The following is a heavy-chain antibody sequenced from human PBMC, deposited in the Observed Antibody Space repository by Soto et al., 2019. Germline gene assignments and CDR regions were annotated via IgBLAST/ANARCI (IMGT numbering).Heavy chain of an antibody. CDR3: ARDSFYCSSTSCLLFDYYGMDV. CDR2: TYYRSKWYN. CDR1: GDSVSSNSAA. Sequence: SQTLSLTCAISGDSVSSNSAAWNWIRQSPSRGLEWLGRTYYRSKWYNDYAVSVKSRITINPDTSKNQFSLQLNSVTPEDTAVYYCARDSFYCSSTSCLLFDYYGMDVWGQGTTVTVSS. V-gene: IGHV6-1*01. J-gene: IGHJ6*02. D-gene: IGHD2-2*01.